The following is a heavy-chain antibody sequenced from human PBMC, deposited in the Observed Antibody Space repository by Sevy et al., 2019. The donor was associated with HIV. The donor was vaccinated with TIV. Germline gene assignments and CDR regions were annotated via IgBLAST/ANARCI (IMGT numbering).Heavy chain of an antibody. D-gene: IGHD3-22*01. V-gene: IGHV3-30*18. Sequence: GGSLTLSCAASGITFSYYGMHWVRQAPGKGLEWVAFISYDGSDKFYADSVKGRFTTSRDNSKNTLYLQMNSLRGEDTAVYFCAKDADRSGYTNDAHFDYWGQGTLVTVSS. CDR2: ISYDGSDK. CDR3: AKDADRSGYTNDAHFDY. CDR1: GITFSYYG. J-gene: IGHJ4*02.